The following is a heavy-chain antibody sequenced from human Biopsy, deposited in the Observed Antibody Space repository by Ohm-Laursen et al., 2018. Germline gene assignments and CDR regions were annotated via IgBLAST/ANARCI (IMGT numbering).Heavy chain of an antibody. D-gene: IGHD1/OR15-1a*01. CDR2: IRSSGYGGTA. V-gene: IGHV3-49*03. CDR3: AREGLGTTADY. CDR1: GFSFDNYV. J-gene: IGHJ4*02. Sequence: SLRLSCAASGFSFDNYVMKWFRQGPGKGLEWVGLIRSSGYGGTADYAASVKGRFTISRDDSKSFAYLQMISLRTEDTAVYFCAREGLGTTADYWGQGILVTVSS.